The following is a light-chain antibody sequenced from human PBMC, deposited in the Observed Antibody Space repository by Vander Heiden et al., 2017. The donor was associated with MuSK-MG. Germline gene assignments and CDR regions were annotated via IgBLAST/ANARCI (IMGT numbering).Light chain of an antibody. Sequence: QAVLTQESSLTVSPGGTVTLTCGSSAGPVTRGHYPYWFQQKPGQAPRTLIYDTNNKHAGKPARFPGSPRRDKAALTLSGAEPEDEDDYYCLVSYSGARFFGGGTKLTVL. V-gene: IGLV7-46*01. J-gene: IGLJ2*01. CDR3: LVSYSGARF. CDR2: DTN. CDR1: AGPVTRGHY.